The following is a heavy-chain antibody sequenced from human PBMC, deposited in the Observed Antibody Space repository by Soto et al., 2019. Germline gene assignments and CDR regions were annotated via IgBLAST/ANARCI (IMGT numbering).Heavy chain of an antibody. CDR2: ISGSGAYT. V-gene: IGHV3-23*01. J-gene: IGHJ4*02. CDR3: ARDRHPYSTKYYFDY. D-gene: IGHD2-2*01. CDR1: VFTFITYA. Sequence: PGGSLRLSCASSVFTFITYAMNWVRQPPGKGLEWVSSISGSGAYTYYADSVQGRFTISRDNSKNTLNLQMNSLRAEDTAVYYCARDRHPYSTKYYFDYWGQGTLVTVSS.